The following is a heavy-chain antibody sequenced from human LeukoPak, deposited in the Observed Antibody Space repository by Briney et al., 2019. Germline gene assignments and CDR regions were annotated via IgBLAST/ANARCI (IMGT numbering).Heavy chain of an antibody. D-gene: IGHD3-3*01. V-gene: IGHV1-46*01. CDR2: INPSGGST. CDR1: GYTFTSYY. Sequence: ASVKVSCKASGYTFTSYYMHWVRQAPGQGLEWMGIINPSGGSTSYAQKFQGRVTMTRDTSTSTVYMELSSLRSEDTAVYYCARFPLTGYDFWSGYSDWFDPWGQGTLVTVSS. J-gene: IGHJ5*02. CDR3: ARFPLTGYDFWSGYSDWFDP.